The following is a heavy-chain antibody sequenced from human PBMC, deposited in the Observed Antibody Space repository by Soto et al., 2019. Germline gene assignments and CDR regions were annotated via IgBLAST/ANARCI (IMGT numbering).Heavy chain of an antibody. CDR3: AKGKYNWSDPPLDY. Sequence: SETLSLTCTVSGGSIRSYYWSWIRQPPGKGLEWIGSIYYSGSTNSNPSLKSRVTMSVDTSKNQFSLKLSAVIAADTAIYYCAKGKYNWSDPPLDYWGQGTQVT. CDR1: GGSIRSYY. V-gene: IGHV4-59*01. CDR2: IYYSGST. D-gene: IGHD1-20*01. J-gene: IGHJ4*02.